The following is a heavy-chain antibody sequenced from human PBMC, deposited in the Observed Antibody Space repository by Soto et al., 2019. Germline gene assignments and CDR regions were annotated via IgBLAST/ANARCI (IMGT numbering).Heavy chain of an antibody. Sequence: SETLSLTCTVSVGSISNDYCNWIRQPAGKGLEWIGRIDTSGSTNYNPSLKSRVTMSVDTSKQEFSLKLSSVTAADTALYYCARGGQDFWSGPFDYWGRGALVTAPQ. D-gene: IGHD3-3*01. J-gene: IGHJ4*02. CDR1: VGSISNDY. V-gene: IGHV4-4*07. CDR2: IDTSGST. CDR3: ARGGQDFWSGPFDY.